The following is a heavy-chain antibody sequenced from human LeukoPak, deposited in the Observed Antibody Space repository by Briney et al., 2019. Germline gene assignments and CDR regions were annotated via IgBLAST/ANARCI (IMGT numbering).Heavy chain of an antibody. Sequence: PSETLSLTCTVSGGSVSSGSYYWSWIRQPPGKGLEWIGYIYYSGSTNYNPSLKSRVTISVDTSKNQFSLKLSSVTAADTAVYYCARYIVGATNFDRWGQGTLVAVSS. CDR2: IYYSGST. CDR1: GGSVSSGSYY. CDR3: ARYIVGATNFDR. V-gene: IGHV4-61*01. D-gene: IGHD1-26*01. J-gene: IGHJ4*02.